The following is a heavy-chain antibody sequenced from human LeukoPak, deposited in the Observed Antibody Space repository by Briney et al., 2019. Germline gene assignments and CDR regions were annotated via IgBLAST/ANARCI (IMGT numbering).Heavy chain of an antibody. D-gene: IGHD1-26*01. CDR2: IRGSGGST. Sequence: GTLRLSCAASGFTFNTYATSWVRQAPGKGLEWVSAIRGSGGSTYYADSVKGRFTISRDNSKNTLYLQMSSLRAEDTAVYYCAISGGYWAWAHWGQGTLVTVSS. CDR3: AISGGYWAWAH. V-gene: IGHV3-23*01. J-gene: IGHJ4*02. CDR1: GFTFNTYA.